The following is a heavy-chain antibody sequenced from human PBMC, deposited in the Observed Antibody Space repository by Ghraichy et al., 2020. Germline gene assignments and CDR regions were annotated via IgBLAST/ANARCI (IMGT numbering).Heavy chain of an antibody. D-gene: IGHD5-18*01. J-gene: IGHJ4*02. CDR3: ARGSGGYTYG. CDR2: INSDGSST. Sequence: LSLTCVASGVTFSNYWMHWVRQAPGKGLVWVSRINSDGSSTNYADSVKGRFTISRDNANNTLYLQMSSLRAEDTAVYYCARGSGGYTYGWGQGTLVTVSS. V-gene: IGHV3-74*01. CDR1: GVTFSNYW.